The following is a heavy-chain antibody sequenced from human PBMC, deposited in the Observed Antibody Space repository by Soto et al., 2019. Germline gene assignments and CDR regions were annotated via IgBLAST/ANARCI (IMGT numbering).Heavy chain of an antibody. CDR2: ISGSGGST. Sequence: PGGSLRLSCAASGFTFSSYSMNLVRQAPGKGLEWVSAISGSGGSTYYADSVKGRFTISRDNSKNTLYLQMNSLRAEDTAVYYCANANTYYDILTPFDYWGQGTLVTVSS. V-gene: IGHV3-23*01. J-gene: IGHJ4*02. D-gene: IGHD3-9*01. CDR3: ANANTYYDILTPFDY. CDR1: GFTFSSYS.